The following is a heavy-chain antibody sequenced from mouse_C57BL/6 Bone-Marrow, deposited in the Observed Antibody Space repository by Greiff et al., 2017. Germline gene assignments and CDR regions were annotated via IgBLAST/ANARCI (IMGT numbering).Heavy chain of an antibody. D-gene: IGHD1-2*01. CDR3: SPTTAYAMDY. Sequence: QVQLQQPGAELVKPGASVKLSCKASGYTFTSYWMQWVKQRPGQGLEWIGEIDPSDSYTNYNQKFKGKATLTVDTSSSTAYMQLSSLTSEDSAVYYCSPTTAYAMDYWGQGTSVTVSS. CDR1: GYTFTSYW. CDR2: IDPSDSYT. V-gene: IGHV1-50*01. J-gene: IGHJ4*01.